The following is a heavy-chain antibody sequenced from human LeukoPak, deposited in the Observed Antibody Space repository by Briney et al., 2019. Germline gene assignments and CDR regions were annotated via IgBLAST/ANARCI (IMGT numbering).Heavy chain of an antibody. V-gene: IGHV1-69*05. Sequence: ASVKVSRKASGGTFSSYAISWVRQAPGQGLEWMGRIIPIFGTANYAQKFQGRVTITTDESTSTAYMELSSLRSEDTAVYYCASGELLNSYWGQGTLVTVSS. D-gene: IGHD1-26*01. J-gene: IGHJ4*02. CDR3: ASGELLNSY. CDR2: IIPIFGTA. CDR1: GGTFSSYA.